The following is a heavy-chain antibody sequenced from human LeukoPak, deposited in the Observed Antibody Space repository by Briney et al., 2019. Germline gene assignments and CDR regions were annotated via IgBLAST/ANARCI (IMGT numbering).Heavy chain of an antibody. CDR1: GYTFTSYG. J-gene: IGHJ4*02. CDR3: ARATVPLREIQLWLPADY. CDR2: ISAYNGNT. D-gene: IGHD5-18*01. Sequence: ASVTVSCKASGYTFTSYGISWVRQAPGQGLEWMGWISAYNGNTNYAQKLQGRVTMTTDTSTSTAYMELRSLRSDDTAVYYCARATVPLREIQLWLPADYWGQGTLVTVSS. V-gene: IGHV1-18*01.